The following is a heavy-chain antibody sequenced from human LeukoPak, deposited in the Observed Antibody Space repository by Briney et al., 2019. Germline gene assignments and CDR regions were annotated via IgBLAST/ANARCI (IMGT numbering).Heavy chain of an antibody. Sequence: ASVKVSCKASGYTFTSYGISWVPQAPGQGLEGMGWISAYNGNTNYAQKLQGRVTMTTDTSTSTAYMELRSLRSDDTAVYYCAREMEDSGSYFFDYWGQGTLVTVSS. J-gene: IGHJ4*02. CDR1: GYTFTSYG. V-gene: IGHV1-18*01. CDR2: ISAYNGNT. D-gene: IGHD1-26*01. CDR3: AREMEDSGSYFFDY.